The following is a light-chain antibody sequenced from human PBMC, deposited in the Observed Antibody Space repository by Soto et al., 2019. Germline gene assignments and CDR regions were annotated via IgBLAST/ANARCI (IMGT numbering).Light chain of an antibody. V-gene: IGKV1-33*01. J-gene: IGKJ4*01. CDR2: DAS. Sequence: DIQMTQSPSSLSASVGDRVTITCQASQDISNYLNWYQQKPGKAPKLLIYDASNLERGVPSKFSESGSGTNFTFTISSLQPEDIGTYYCHQYDNLPLTFGGGTKVEIK. CDR1: QDISNY. CDR3: HQYDNLPLT.